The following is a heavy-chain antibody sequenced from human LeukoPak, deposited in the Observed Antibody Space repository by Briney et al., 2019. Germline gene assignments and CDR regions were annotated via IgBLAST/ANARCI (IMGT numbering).Heavy chain of an antibody. J-gene: IGHJ4*02. CDR3: ARLKLGYCSSTSCRHFDY. CDR1: GGSFSGYY. CDR2: INHSGST. Sequence: SETLSLTCAVYGGSFSGYYWSWIRQPPGKGLEWIGEINHSGSTNYNPSLKSRVTISVDTSKNQFSLKLSSVTAADTAVYYCARLKLGYCSSTSCRHFDYWGQGTLVTVSS. V-gene: IGHV4-34*01. D-gene: IGHD2-2*01.